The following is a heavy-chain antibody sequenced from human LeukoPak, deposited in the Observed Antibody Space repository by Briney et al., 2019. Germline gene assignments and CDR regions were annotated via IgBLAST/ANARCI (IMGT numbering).Heavy chain of an antibody. Sequence: SETLSLTCAVYGGSFSGYYWSWIRQPPGKGLEWIGEINHSGSTNYNPSLKSRVTISVDTSKNQFSLKLSSVTAADTAVYYCARGRTNARRFAAAGDYWGQGTLVTVSS. CDR2: INHSGST. D-gene: IGHD6-13*01. V-gene: IGHV4-34*01. CDR3: ARGRTNARRFAAAGDY. CDR1: GGSFSGYY. J-gene: IGHJ4*02.